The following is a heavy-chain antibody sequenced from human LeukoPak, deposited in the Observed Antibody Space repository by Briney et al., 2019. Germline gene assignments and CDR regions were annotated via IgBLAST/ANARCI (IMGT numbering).Heavy chain of an antibody. Sequence: VASVKVSCKASGGTFSSYAISWVRQAPGQGLEWMGGIIPIFGTANYAQKFQGRVTITTDESTSTAYMELSSLRSEDTAVYYCARGRPAGINWFDPWGQGTLVIVSS. V-gene: IGHV1-69*05. D-gene: IGHD3-10*01. J-gene: IGHJ5*02. CDR2: IIPIFGTA. CDR3: ARGRPAGINWFDP. CDR1: GGTFSSYA.